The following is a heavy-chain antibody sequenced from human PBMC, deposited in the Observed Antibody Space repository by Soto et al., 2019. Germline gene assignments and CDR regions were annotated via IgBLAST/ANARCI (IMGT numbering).Heavy chain of an antibody. CDR1: GYTFTSYD. CDR3: ARGADYYGSGSLSV. J-gene: IGHJ6*04. D-gene: IGHD3-10*01. V-gene: IGHV1-8*01. CDR2: MNPNSGNT. Sequence: ASVKVSCKASGYTFTSYDINWVRQATGQGLEWMGWMNPNSGNTGYAQKFQGRVTMTRNTSISTAYMELSSLRSEDTAVYYCARGADYYGSGSLSVWGKGTTVTVPS.